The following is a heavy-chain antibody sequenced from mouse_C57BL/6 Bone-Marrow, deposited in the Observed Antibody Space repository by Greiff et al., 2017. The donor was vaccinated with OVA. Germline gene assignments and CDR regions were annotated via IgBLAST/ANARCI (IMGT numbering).Heavy chain of an antibody. Sequence: VKQSCKASGYTFTSYWMDWVKQRPGQGLECIGNIYPSDSETHYNQKFKDKATLTVDKSSSTAYMQLSSLTSEDSAVYYCATDYWGQGTTLTVSS. CDR1: GYTFTSYW. J-gene: IGHJ2*01. CDR2: IYPSDSET. CDR3: ATDY. V-gene: IGHV1-61*01.